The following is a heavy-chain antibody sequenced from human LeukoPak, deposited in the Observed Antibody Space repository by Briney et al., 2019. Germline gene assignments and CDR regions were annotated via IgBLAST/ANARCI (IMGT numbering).Heavy chain of an antibody. J-gene: IGHJ4*02. CDR2: ISASGYST. CDR1: GFTFSSYA. D-gene: IGHD3-22*01. Sequence: PGGSLRLSCAASGFTFSSYAMSWVRQAPGKGLEWVSAISASGYSTYYADSVKGRFTISRDNSKNTLYLQMNSLRAEDTAVYYCAKQAMIVVVIQIWGQGTLVTVSS. CDR3: AKQAMIVVVIQI. V-gene: IGHV3-23*01.